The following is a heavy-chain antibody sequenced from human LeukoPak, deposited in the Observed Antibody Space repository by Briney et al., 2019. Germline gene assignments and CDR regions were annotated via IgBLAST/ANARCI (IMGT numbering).Heavy chain of an antibody. CDR3: ARGPYYYGSGRSLTWFDP. D-gene: IGHD3-10*01. CDR1: GGSISSYY. CDR2: IYYSGST. V-gene: IGHV4-59*01. Sequence: SETLSLTCTVSGGSISSYYWSWIRQPPGKGLEWIGYIYYSGSTNYNPSLKSRVTISVDTSKNQFSLKLSSVTAADTAVYYCARGPYYYGSGRSLTWFDPWGQGTLVTVSS. J-gene: IGHJ5*02.